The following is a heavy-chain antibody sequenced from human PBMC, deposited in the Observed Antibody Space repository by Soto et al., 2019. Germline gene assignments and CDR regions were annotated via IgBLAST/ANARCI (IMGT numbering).Heavy chain of an antibody. Sequence: PVGSLRLSCAASGFTFSDYYMSWIRQAPGKGLEWVSYISSSGSTIYYADSVKGRFTISRDNAKNSLYLQMNSLRAEDTDVYYCAREWPNYYDSSGYSWGQGTLVTVSS. D-gene: IGHD3-22*01. CDR1: GFTFSDYY. CDR2: ISSSGSTI. CDR3: AREWPNYYDSSGYS. V-gene: IGHV3-11*01. J-gene: IGHJ5*02.